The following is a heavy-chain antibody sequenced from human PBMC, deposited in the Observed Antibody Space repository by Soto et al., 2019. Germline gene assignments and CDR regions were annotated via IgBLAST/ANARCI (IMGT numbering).Heavy chain of an antibody. J-gene: IGHJ4*02. V-gene: IGHV4-30-4*01. CDR3: ARDDPQYTTLTH. D-gene: IGHD2-2*02. CDR2: IYYSGST. Sequence: QVQLQESGPGLVKPSQTLSLTCTVSGGSISSGDYYWSWIRQPPGKGLEWIGYIYYSGSTYYNPSLKSRVTISVDTSKNQFSQKLSSVTAADTAFYYCARDDPQYTTLTHWGQGTLVTVSS. CDR1: GGSISSGDYY.